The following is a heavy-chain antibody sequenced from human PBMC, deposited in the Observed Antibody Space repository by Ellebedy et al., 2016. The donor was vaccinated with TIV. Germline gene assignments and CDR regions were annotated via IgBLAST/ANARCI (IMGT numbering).Heavy chain of an antibody. J-gene: IGHJ5*02. CDR2: IYHSGST. Sequence: SETLSLXXAVSGGSISSSNWWSWVRQPPGKGLEWIGEIYHSGSTNYNPSLKSRVTISVDKSKNQFSLKLSSVTAADTAVYYCARGAHGFGEFYNWFDPWGQGTLVTVSS. CDR3: ARGAHGFGEFYNWFDP. V-gene: IGHV4-4*02. D-gene: IGHD3-10*01. CDR1: GGSISSSNW.